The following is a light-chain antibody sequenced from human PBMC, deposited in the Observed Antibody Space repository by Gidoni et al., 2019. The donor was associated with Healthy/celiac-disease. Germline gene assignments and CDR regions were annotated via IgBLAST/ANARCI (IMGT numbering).Light chain of an antibody. CDR2: EVS. J-gene: IGLJ2*01. Sequence: QPALTQPPSASGSPGQSVTISCTGTSSDVGGYNYLSWYPQHPATAPILMIYEVSKRPSGVPDRFSGSKSGNTASLTVSGLQAEDEADYYCSSYAGSNLVFGGGTKLTVL. CDR1: SSDVGGYNY. CDR3: SSYAGSNLV. V-gene: IGLV2-8*01.